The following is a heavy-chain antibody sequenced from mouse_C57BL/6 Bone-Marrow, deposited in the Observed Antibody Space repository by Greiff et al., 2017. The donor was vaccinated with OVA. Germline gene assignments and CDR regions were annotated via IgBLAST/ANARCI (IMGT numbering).Heavy chain of an antibody. D-gene: IGHD3-2*02. CDR2: IYPGSGNT. CDR1: GYSFTSYY. CDR3: AVYSSVLFDY. V-gene: IGHV1-66*01. Sequence: VQLQQSGPELVKPGASVKISCKASGYSFTSYYIHWVKQRPGQGLEWIGWIYPGSGNTKYNEKFKGKATLTADTSSSTAYMQLSSLTSEDSAVYYCAVYSSVLFDYWGQGTTLTVSS. J-gene: IGHJ2*01.